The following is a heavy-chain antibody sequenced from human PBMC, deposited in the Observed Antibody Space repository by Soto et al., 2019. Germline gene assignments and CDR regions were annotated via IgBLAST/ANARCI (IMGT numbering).Heavy chain of an antibody. V-gene: IGHV3-11*01. CDR1: PFTFSDYY. D-gene: IGHD1-26*01. CDR2: ISSSGSTI. Sequence: PWGSLRVSCVPSPFTFSDYYMSSIRQAPGKGLEWVSYISSSGSTIYYADCVKGRLTICRDNAKNSLYLQMNSLRAEDTAVYYRARDKYSGTSGSFDYWGQGTMVTVSS. J-gene: IGHJ4*02. CDR3: ARDKYSGTSGSFDY.